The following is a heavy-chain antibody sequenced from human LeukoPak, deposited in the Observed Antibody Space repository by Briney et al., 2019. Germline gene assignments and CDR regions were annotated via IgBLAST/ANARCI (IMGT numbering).Heavy chain of an antibody. V-gene: IGHV4-31*03. CDR3: ARSAESGYADFDY. D-gene: IGHD5-12*01. CDR2: IYYSGNA. J-gene: IGHJ4*02. Sequence: SQTLSLTCTVSGGSITSGGHYWSWIRQHPGKGLEWIGYIYYSGNAYYNPSLKSRVTISVDTSKNQFSLKVSSATAADTAVYYCARSAESGYADFDYWGQGTLVTVSS. CDR1: GGSITSGGHY.